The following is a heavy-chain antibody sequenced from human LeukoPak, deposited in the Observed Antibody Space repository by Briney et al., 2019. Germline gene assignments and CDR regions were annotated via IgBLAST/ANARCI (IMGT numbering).Heavy chain of an antibody. CDR3: ARRRVVVVAATVPSLKRYWYFDV. CDR2: INRSGST. J-gene: IGHJ2*01. D-gene: IGHD2-15*01. V-gene: IGHV4-34*01. CDR1: GGSFSGYY. Sequence: PSETLSLTCAVYGGSFSGYYWSWIRQPPGKGLEWIGEINRSGSTNYNPSLKSRVTISVDTSKNQFSLKLSSVTAADTAVYYCARRRVVVVAATVPSLKRYWYFDVWGRGTLVTVSS.